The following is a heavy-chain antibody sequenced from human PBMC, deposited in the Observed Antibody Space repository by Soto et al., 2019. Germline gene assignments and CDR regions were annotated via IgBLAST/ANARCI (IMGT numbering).Heavy chain of an antibody. J-gene: IGHJ1*01. V-gene: IGHV3-23*01. D-gene: IGHD6-19*01. CDR2: ISGSGGST. CDR1: VFTCSSYA. CDR3: ANRRGYSSGWYREYFQH. Sequence: GSLRISCAASVFTCSSYAMSWVRQAPGKGLEWVSAISGSGGSTYYADSVKGRFTISRDNSKNTLYLQMNSLRAEDTAVYYCANRRGYSSGWYREYFQHWGQGTLVTVSS.